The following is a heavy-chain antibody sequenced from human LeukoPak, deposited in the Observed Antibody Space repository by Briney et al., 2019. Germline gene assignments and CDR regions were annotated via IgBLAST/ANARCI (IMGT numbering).Heavy chain of an antibody. CDR3: ARVSGYYDSSGYPGYYFDY. CDR2: ISSSSSYI. Sequence: GRSLRLSCAASGFTFSSYSMNWVRQAPGKGLEWVSSISSSSSYIYYADSVKGRFTISRDNAKNSLYLQMNSLRAEDTAVYYCARVSGYYDSSGYPGYYFDYWGQGTLVTVSS. D-gene: IGHD3-22*01. J-gene: IGHJ4*02. V-gene: IGHV3-21*01. CDR1: GFTFSSYS.